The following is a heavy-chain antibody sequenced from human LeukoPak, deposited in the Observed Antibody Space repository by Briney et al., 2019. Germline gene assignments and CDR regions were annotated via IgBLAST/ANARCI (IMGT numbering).Heavy chain of an antibody. J-gene: IGHJ4*02. CDR3: AVEYLHDNSGRLYGPFDY. CDR2: IIPIFGTA. Sequence: SVKVSCKASGGTFSSYAISWVRQAPGQGLEWMGGIIPIFGTANYAQKFQGRVTITADESTSTAYMELSSLRGEDTAVYYCAVEYLHDNSGRLYGPFDYWGQGTLVTVSS. V-gene: IGHV1-69*13. CDR1: GGTFSSYA. D-gene: IGHD3-22*01.